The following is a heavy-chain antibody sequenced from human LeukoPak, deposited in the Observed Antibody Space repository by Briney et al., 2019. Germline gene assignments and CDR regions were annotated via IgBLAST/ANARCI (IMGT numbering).Heavy chain of an antibody. CDR1: GGSVSSGSYY. J-gene: IGHJ6*02. CDR3: ARDRQQLGYYYGMDV. D-gene: IGHD6-13*01. V-gene: IGHV4-61*01. Sequence: SETLSLTCTVSGGSVSSGSYYWSWIRQPPGKGLEWIGYIYYSGSTNYNPSLKSRVTISVDTSENQFSLKLSSVTAADTAVYYCARDRQQLGYYYGMDVWGQGTTVTVSS. CDR2: IYYSGST.